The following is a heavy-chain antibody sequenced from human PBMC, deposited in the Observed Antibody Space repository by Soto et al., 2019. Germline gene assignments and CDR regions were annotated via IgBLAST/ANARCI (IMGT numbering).Heavy chain of an antibody. J-gene: IGHJ6*02. D-gene: IGHD4-17*01. CDR2: INHSGST. CDR3: VRVRSGYYYYYGMDV. Sequence: QVQLQQWGAGLLKPSETLSLTCAVYGGSFSGYYWSWIRQPPGKGLEWIGEINHSGSTNYNPSLKSRVTISVDTSKNQFSLKLSSVTAADTAVYYCVRVRSGYYYYYGMDVWGQGNTVTVSS. V-gene: IGHV4-34*01. CDR1: GGSFSGYY.